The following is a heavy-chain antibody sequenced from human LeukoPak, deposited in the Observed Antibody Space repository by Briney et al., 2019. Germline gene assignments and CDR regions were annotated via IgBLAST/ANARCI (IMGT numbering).Heavy chain of an antibody. J-gene: IGHJ6*02. CDR3: ARDSSSSWELYYYYYGMDV. CDR1: GFTFSSNY. CDR2: IYSGGST. D-gene: IGHD6-13*01. Sequence: PGGSLRLSCAASGFTFSSNYMSWVRQAPGKGLEWVSVIYSGGSTYYADSVKGRFTISRDNSKNTLYLQMNSLRAEDTAVYYCARDSSSSWELYYYYYGMDVWGQGTTVTVSS. V-gene: IGHV3-66*01.